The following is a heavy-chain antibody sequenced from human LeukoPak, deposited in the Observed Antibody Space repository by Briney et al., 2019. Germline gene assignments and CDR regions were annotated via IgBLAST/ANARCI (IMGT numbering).Heavy chain of an antibody. CDR2: IWYDGSNK. CDR1: GFTFSSYG. D-gene: IGHD6-19*01. Sequence: GRSLRLSCAASGFTFSSYGMHWVRQAPGKGLEWVAVIWYDGSNKYYADSVKGRFTISRDNSKNTLYLQTNSLRAEDTAVYYCARDMDSSGWYLYYYYGMDVWGQGTTVTVSS. CDR3: ARDMDSSGWYLYYYYGMDV. J-gene: IGHJ6*02. V-gene: IGHV3-33*01.